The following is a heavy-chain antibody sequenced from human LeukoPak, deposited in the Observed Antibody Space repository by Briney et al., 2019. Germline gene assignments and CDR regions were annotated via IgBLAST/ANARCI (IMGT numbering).Heavy chain of an antibody. V-gene: IGHV3-7*04. J-gene: IGHJ4*02. CDR1: GFTFSIYW. Sequence: GGCLRLSCAASGFTFSIYWMSWVRQAPGKGLGWVANIKQDGSEKYYVDSVKGRFTISRDNAKNSLYLKMNSLRAEDTAVYYCARGGFFDYWGQGTLVTVSS. CDR3: ARGGFFDY. CDR2: IKQDGSEK.